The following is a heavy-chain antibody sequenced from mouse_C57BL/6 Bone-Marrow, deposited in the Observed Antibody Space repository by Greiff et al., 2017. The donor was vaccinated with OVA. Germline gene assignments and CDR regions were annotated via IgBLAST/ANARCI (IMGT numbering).Heavy chain of an antibody. CDR2: ISSGGSYT. D-gene: IGHD2-1*01. CDR1: GFTFSSYG. V-gene: IGHV5-6*01. Sequence: EVQLVESGGDLVKPGGSLKLSCAASGFTFSSYGMSWVRQTPDKRLEWVATISSGGSYTYYPDSVKGRFTISRDNAKNTLYLQMSSLKSEDTAMYYCARNYEGAMDYWGQGTSVTVSS. J-gene: IGHJ4*01. CDR3: ARNYEGAMDY.